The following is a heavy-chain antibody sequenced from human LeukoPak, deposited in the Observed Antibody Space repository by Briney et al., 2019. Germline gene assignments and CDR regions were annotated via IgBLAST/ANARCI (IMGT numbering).Heavy chain of an antibody. J-gene: IGHJ4*02. CDR2: ISSSGDRT. CDR3: TRDMQGSRLYLVGSQND. V-gene: IGHV3-23*01. CDR1: GFTFSSYA. Sequence: GGSLRLSCAASGFTFSSYAMSWVRQAPGKGLEWVSSISSSGDRTYYADSVKGRFTISRDNAMNTLYLQMNSLRAEDSALYYCTRDMQGSRLYLVGSQNDWGQGTLVTVSS. D-gene: IGHD1-26*01.